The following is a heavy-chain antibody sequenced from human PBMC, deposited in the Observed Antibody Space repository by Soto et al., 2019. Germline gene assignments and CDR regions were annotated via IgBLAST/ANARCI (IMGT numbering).Heavy chain of an antibody. D-gene: IGHD2-15*01. CDR1: GGSISTYY. CDR3: ARSLRGGYVVAATDPFDY. CDR2: VYYSGRT. J-gene: IGHJ4*02. Sequence: QVQLQESGPGLVNPSETLSLTCTVSGGSISTYYWSWIRQPPGKGLEWIGYVYYSGRTNYNPSLKRRVAISVDTSKNQFSLKLSSVTAADTAIYYCARSLRGGYVVAATDPFDYWGQGTLVTVSS. V-gene: IGHV4-59*01.